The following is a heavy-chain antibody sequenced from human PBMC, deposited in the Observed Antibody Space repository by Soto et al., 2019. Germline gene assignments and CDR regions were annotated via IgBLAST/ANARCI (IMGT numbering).Heavy chain of an antibody. Sequence: SETLSLTCTVSGGSLGSSSYYWGWIRQSPGKGLEWIGNIYYSGNTFYNPSLKSRVTISVDTSMNQFYLHLSSVTAADTAIFYCASIAAPGTNNFDFWGQGTLVTVSS. J-gene: IGHJ4*02. CDR1: GGSLGSSSYY. CDR2: IYYSGNT. D-gene: IGHD6-13*01. CDR3: ASIAAPGTNNFDF. V-gene: IGHV4-39*01.